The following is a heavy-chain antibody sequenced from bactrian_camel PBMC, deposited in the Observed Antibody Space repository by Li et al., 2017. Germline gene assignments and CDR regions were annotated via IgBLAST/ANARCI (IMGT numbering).Heavy chain of an antibody. CDR1: GYKYNDYC. V-gene: IGHV3S1*01. CDR3: AVDGGTLGSRGYCIARTVRC. Sequence: HVQLVESGGGSVQVGGSLRLSCEASGYKYNDYCMGWFRQGPGKEREWVGHFDSDGASSIADPVKGRFTISKDSAKSVLYLQMDSLKPEDTAMYYCAVDGGTLGSRGYCIARTVRCRGQGTQVTVS. CDR2: FDSDGAS. D-gene: IGHD2*01. J-gene: IGHJ4*01.